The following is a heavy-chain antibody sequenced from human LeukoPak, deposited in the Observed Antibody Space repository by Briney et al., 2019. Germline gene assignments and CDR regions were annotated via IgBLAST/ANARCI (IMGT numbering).Heavy chain of an antibody. D-gene: IGHD2-15*01. CDR3: ARRISGGSSDY. J-gene: IGHJ4*02. Sequence: SETLSLTCTVSGGSISSSNYYWGWIRQPPGKGLEWIGSIYYSGSTYYNPSLKSGVTISVDTSKKQFSLTLSPVTAADTAVYYCARRISGGSSDYWGQGTRVIVSS. V-gene: IGHV4-39*01. CDR1: GGSISSSNYY. CDR2: IYYSGST.